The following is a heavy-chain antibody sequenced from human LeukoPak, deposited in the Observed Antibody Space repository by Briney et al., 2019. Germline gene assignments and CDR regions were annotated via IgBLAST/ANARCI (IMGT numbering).Heavy chain of an antibody. CDR3: ARGERVATIPAYFDY. Sequence: PSETLSLTCTLSGGSISTYYWSWIRQPPGKGLEWIGYIYYSGSTNYNPSLKSRVTISVDTSKNQFSLKLSSVTAADTAVYYCARGERVATIPAYFDYWGQGTLVTVSS. CDR2: IYYSGST. J-gene: IGHJ4*02. V-gene: IGHV4-59*01. CDR1: GGSISTYY. D-gene: IGHD5-12*01.